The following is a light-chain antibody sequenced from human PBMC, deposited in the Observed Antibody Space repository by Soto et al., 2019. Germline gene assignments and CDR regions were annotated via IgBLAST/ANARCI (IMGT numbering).Light chain of an antibody. CDR1: QSVSSSY. CDR2: GAS. J-gene: IGKJ4*01. CDR3: QQYGSSPG. V-gene: IGKV3-20*01. Sequence: EIVLTQSPGTLSLSPGERATLSCRASQSVSSSYLAWYQQKPGQAPRLLIYGASSRATGIPDRFSGNGSGTDFTLTVSRLEPGDFAVYYCQQYGSSPGFGGGTKVEIK.